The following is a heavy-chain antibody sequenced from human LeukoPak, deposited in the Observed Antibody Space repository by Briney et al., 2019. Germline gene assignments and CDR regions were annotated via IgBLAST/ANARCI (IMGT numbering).Heavy chain of an antibody. D-gene: IGHD3-22*01. V-gene: IGHV4-31*03. J-gene: IGHJ4*02. CDR2: IYYSGST. CDR1: GGSISSGGYY. CDR3: ASGSYDSSGYYYGGVDY. Sequence: PSETLSLTCTVSGGSISSGGYYWSWIRQHPGKGLEWIGYIYYSGSTYYNPSLKSRVTISVDTSKNQLSLKLSSVTAADAAVYYCASGSYDSSGYYYGGVDYWGQGTLVTVSS.